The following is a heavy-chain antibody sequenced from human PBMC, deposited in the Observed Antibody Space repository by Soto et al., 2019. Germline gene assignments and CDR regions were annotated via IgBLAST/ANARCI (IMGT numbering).Heavy chain of an antibody. D-gene: IGHD3-10*01. CDR1: GFTFSSYG. V-gene: IGHV3-30*03. J-gene: IGHJ6*02. CDR2: ISYDGSNK. CDR3: ARDGSGSYYYYYYGMDV. Sequence: QVQLVESGGGVVQPGRSLRLSCAASGFTFSSYGMHWVRQAPGKGLEWVAVISYDGSNKYYVDSVKGRFTISRDNSKNTLYLQMNSLRAEDTAVYYCARDGSGSYYYYYYGMDVWGQGTTVTVSS.